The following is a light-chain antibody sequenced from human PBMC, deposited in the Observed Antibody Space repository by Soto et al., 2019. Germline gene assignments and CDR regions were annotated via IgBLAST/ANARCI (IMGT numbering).Light chain of an antibody. V-gene: IGLV2-14*01. CDR3: FSKISGFVYG. Sequence: ALAQPASVSGSFGQSITISCSGPNTDLGVYGYVSWYQHHPGKAPKLLIYDVNNRPSGISDRFSGSKSGDTASLTISGLQAEDEADYFCFSKISGFVYGFGTGTKLTVL. CDR1: NTDLGVYGY. CDR2: DVN. J-gene: IGLJ1*01.